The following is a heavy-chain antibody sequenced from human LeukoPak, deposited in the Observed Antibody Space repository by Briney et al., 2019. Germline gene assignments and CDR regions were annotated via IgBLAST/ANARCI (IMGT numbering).Heavy chain of an antibody. CDR3: TRGSSGRRDN. CDR2: MNPNSGNT. CDR1: GYTFTSCD. V-gene: IGHV1-8*01. J-gene: IGHJ4*02. D-gene: IGHD6-19*01. Sequence: ASVKVSCKSSGYTFTSCDINWVRQATGQGLEWMGWMNPNSGNTGYGQSFQGRITMTGDISIGTAYMELSNLTSEDTAIYYCTRGSSGRRDNWGQGTLVTVSA.